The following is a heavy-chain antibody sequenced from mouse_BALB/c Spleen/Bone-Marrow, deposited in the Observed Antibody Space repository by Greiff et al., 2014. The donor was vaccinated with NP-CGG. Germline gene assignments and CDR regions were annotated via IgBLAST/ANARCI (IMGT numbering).Heavy chain of an antibody. CDR2: INPNNGGT. D-gene: IGHD2-3*01. CDR1: GYTFTEYT. Sequence: VQLQQSGPELVKPGASVKISCKTSGYTFTEYTMHWVKQSHGKSLEWIGSINPNNGGTTYNQKFKGKATLTVDMSSSTAYMELRSLTSEDSAVYYCARGGRWLPTFDYWGQGTTLTVSS. J-gene: IGHJ2*01. CDR3: ARGGRWLPTFDY. V-gene: IGHV1-18*01.